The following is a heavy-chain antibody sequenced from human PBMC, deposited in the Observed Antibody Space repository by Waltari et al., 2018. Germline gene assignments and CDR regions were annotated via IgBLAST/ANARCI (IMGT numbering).Heavy chain of an antibody. CDR2: ISWNSDNI. Sequence: EVQLVESGGGLVPPGRSLRLYCDVSGFTFDDYAIHWFRKAPGKGLEWVSGISWNSDNIGYADSVKGRFTISRDNAKNSLYLQMNSLRPEDTALYYCAKGHSGSYGLKDWGQGTLVTVSS. D-gene: IGHD1-26*01. V-gene: IGHV3-9*01. CDR1: GFTFDDYA. J-gene: IGHJ4*02. CDR3: AKGHSGSYGLKD.